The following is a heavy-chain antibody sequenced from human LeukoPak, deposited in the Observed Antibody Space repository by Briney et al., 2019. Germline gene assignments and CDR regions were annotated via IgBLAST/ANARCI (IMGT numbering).Heavy chain of an antibody. CDR3: AREWAKVAGLDY. D-gene: IGHD6-19*01. Sequence: GGSLRLSCAASGFSVSRYEMNWVRQAPGKGREWVSYISSSGSTIYYADSVKGGFTISRDNAKKSPYLQMNRLRAEDTAVYYCAREWAKVAGLDYWGQGTLVTVSS. V-gene: IGHV3-48*03. J-gene: IGHJ4*02. CDR1: GFSVSRYE. CDR2: ISSSGSTI.